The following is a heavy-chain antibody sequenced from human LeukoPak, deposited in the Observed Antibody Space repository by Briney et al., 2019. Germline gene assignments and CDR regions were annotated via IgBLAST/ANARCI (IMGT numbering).Heavy chain of an antibody. V-gene: IGHV1-8*01. CDR2: MNPNSGNT. Sequence: GASVKVSCKASGYPFTTYDINWVRQAPGQGLEWVAWMNPNSGNTGYAQKFQGRVTMTRNTSISTAYMELSSLRSEDTAVYYCAIRGYQGEGDYWGQGTLVTVSS. D-gene: IGHD3-16*02. J-gene: IGHJ4*02. CDR1: GYPFTTYD. CDR3: AIRGYQGEGDY.